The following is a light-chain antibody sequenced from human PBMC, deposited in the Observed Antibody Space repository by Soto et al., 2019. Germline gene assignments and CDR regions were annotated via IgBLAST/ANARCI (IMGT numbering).Light chain of an antibody. Sequence: EIVMTQSPATRCVSPGERATLSCRASQSVCSNYLAWYQPKPGKAPRLLIYGASTRATGIPARLSGSGSGTVFTLTIRSLQSEYSAVYYCQQYHNWWTFGQGTKVDIK. V-gene: IGKV3-15*01. CDR2: GAS. J-gene: IGKJ1*01. CDR3: QQYHNWWT. CDR1: QSVCSN.